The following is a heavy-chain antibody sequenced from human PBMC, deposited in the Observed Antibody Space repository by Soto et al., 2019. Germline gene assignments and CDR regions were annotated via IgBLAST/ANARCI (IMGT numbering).Heavy chain of an antibody. Sequence: GVSVKVSCKASGYTFTSYYMHWVRQAPGQGLEWMGIINPSGGSTSYAQKFQGRVTMTRDTSTSTVYMELSSLRSEDTAVYYCASLTDYYDSSGYHDYWGQGTLVTVSS. D-gene: IGHD3-22*01. J-gene: IGHJ4*02. CDR2: INPSGGST. CDR3: ASLTDYYDSSGYHDY. CDR1: GYTFTSYY. V-gene: IGHV1-46*01.